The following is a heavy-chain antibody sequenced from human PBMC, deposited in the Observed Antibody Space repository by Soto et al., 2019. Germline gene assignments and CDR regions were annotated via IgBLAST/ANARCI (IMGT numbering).Heavy chain of an antibody. CDR3: ARAVDPYFGPCFDP. V-gene: IGHV4-30-2*01. Sequence: SLSRPCAVCRGYVTSGESYSWSWLRQPPGRGLEWIGSITHTWSTSYNPSLKSRVPRSVDKSKNQFALKLSSVTAADMGVYYSARAVDPYFGPCFDPWGQRTLVTV. D-gene: IGHD3-10*01. J-gene: IGHJ5*02. CDR2: ITHTWST. CDR1: RGYVTSGESYS.